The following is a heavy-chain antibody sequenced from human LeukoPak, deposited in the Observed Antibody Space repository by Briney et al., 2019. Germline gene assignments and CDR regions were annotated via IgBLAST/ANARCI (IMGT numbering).Heavy chain of an antibody. V-gene: IGHV4-30-2*01. CDR1: GGSLSNGGYS. CDR2: IYHSGTT. D-gene: IGHD3-10*01. J-gene: IGHJ4*02. CDR3: ARNYYGSGSFYVHN. Sequence: SETLSLTCAVSGGSLSNGGYSWSWIRQPPGKGLEWIGLIYHSGTTHYNPSLKSRLTFSLDKSKNQFSLKLTSMTAADTALYYCARNYYGSGSFYVHNWGQGILVTVS.